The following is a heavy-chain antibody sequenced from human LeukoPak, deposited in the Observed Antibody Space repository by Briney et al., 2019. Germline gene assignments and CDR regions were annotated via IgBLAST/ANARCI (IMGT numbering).Heavy chain of an antibody. Sequence: GGSLRLSCAASGFTFSSYGMHWVRQAPGKGLEWVAVISYDGSNKYYADSVKGRFTISRDNSKNTLYLQMNSLRAEDTAVYYCAKDKGAAGIGSLRWGQGTLVTVSS. CDR3: AKDKGAAGIGSLR. CDR1: GFTFSSYG. J-gene: IGHJ4*02. CDR2: ISYDGSNK. V-gene: IGHV3-30*18. D-gene: IGHD6-13*01.